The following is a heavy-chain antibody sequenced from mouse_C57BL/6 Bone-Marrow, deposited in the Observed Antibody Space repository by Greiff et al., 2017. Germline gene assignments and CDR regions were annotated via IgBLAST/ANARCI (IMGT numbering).Heavy chain of an antibody. J-gene: IGHJ4*01. D-gene: IGHD1-1*01. V-gene: IGHV5-6*01. CDR2: ISSGGSYT. Sequence: DVQLVESGGDLVKPGGSLKLSCAASGFTFSSYGMSWVRQTPDKRLEWVATISSGGSYTYYPDSLKGRFTISRDNAKNTLYLQMSSLKSEDTAMYYCARPTVYYAMDYWGQGTSVTVSS. CDR3: ARPTVYYAMDY. CDR1: GFTFSSYG.